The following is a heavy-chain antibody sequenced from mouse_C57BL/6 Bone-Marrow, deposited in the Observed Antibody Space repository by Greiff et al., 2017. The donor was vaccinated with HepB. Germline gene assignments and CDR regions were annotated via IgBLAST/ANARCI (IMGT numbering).Heavy chain of an antibody. D-gene: IGHD1-1*01. Sequence: VQLQQSGPELVKPGASVKISCKASGYTFTDYYMNWVKQSHGKSLEWIGDINPNNGGTSYNQKFKGKATLTVDKSSSIAYMELRSLTSEDSAVYYCARRTDYGTVVPWYFDVWGTGTTVTVSS. V-gene: IGHV1-26*01. CDR2: INPNNGGT. CDR3: ARRTDYGTVVPWYFDV. CDR1: GYTFTDYY. J-gene: IGHJ1*03.